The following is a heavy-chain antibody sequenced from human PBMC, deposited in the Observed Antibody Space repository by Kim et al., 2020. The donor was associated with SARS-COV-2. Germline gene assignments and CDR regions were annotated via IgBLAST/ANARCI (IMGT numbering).Heavy chain of an antibody. Sequence: VRGCCEGSGGAWRRYGISWVRQAPGQGLEWMGWISAYNGNTNYAQKLQGRVTITTDTSTSTAYMGLRSLRSDDTAVYYCARATPSITIFGVTLGEVDYWGQGTLVTVSS. CDR1: GGAWRRYG. CDR2: ISAYNGNT. J-gene: IGHJ4*02. D-gene: IGHD3-3*01. V-gene: IGHV1-18*04. CDR3: ARATPSITIFGVTLGEVDY.